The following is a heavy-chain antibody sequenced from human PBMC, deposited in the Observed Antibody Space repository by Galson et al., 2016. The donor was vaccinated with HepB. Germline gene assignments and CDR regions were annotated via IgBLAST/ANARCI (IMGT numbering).Heavy chain of an antibody. CDR1: GFTFGDYA. Sequence: SLRLSCAASGFTFGDYAMSWFRQAPGRGLEWVGFIRSKAYGETTEYAASVKGRFTISRDDSKSIAYLQMNSLKTEDTAIYYCTKLGGSFQYSSSWYAFDIWGQGTMVTVSS. CDR2: IRSKAYGETT. V-gene: IGHV3-49*03. J-gene: IGHJ3*02. CDR3: TKLGGSFQYSSSWYAFDI. D-gene: IGHD6-13*01.